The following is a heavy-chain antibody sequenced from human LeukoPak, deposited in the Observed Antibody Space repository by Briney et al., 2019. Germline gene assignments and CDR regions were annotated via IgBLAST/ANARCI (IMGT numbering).Heavy chain of an antibody. J-gene: IGHJ6*03. D-gene: IGHD3-16*01. CDR2: IYYSGST. CDR1: GGSISSYY. CDR3: ARETSQKGAHYMDV. V-gene: IGHV4-59*01. Sequence: PSETLSLTCTVSGGSISSYYWSWIRPPPGKGLEWIGYIYYSGSTNNNPSLKSRITISVGTCKNQFSLKLSSVTAADTAVYYCARETSQKGAHYMDVWGKGTTVTISS.